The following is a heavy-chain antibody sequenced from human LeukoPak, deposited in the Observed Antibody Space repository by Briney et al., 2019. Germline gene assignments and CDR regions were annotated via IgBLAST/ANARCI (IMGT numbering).Heavy chain of an antibody. CDR3: AKDLTGDYYDSSAFDY. V-gene: IGHV3-23*01. J-gene: IGHJ4*02. CDR2: ISGSGGNT. Sequence: PGGSLRLSCAASGFTFSSYAMSWVRQAPGKGLEWVSAISGSGGNTYYADSVKGRFTISRDNSKNTLYLQMNSLRAEDTAVYYCAKDLTGDYYDSSAFDYWGQGTLVTVSS. CDR1: GFTFSSYA. D-gene: IGHD3-22*01.